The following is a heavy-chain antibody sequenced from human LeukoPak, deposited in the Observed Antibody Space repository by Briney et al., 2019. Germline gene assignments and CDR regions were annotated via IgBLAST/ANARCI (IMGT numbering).Heavy chain of an antibody. Sequence: SETLSLTCAVYGGSFSGYYWSWIRQPPGKGLEWIGEINHSGSTNCNPSLKSRVTISVDTSKNQFSLKLSSVTAADTAVYYCARTWSGYSRHRNKKGYFDYWGQGTLVTVSS. CDR3: ARTWSGYSRHRNKKGYFDY. D-gene: IGHD3-3*01. CDR1: GGSFSGYY. J-gene: IGHJ4*02. CDR2: INHSGST. V-gene: IGHV4-34*01.